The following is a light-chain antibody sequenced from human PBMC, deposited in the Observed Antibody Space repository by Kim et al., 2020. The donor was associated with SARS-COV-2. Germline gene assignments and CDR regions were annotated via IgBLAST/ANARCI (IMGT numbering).Light chain of an antibody. J-gene: IGLJ3*02. CDR2: AKD. V-gene: IGLV3-19*01. CDR1: SLRTYY. Sequence: SSELTQDPAVSVALGQTVRITCQGDSLRTYYASWYQQKPGQAPVLVINAKDNRPSGIPDRFSGSTSGNTASLTITGAQAEDEADYYCKSRDSSGNHLVFGGGTQVTVL. CDR3: KSRDSSGNHLV.